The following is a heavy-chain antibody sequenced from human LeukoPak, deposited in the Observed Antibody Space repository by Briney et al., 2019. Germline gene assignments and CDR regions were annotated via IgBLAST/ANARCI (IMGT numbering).Heavy chain of an antibody. CDR1: GFMFDDYA. CDR2: ISWNSGRT. J-gene: IGHJ4*02. Sequence: GGSLRRSCAASGFMFDDYAMRWVRQAPGKGLEWVSGISWNSGRTDYADSVKGRFTISRDNAKNSLYLQMNSLRSEDMALYYCTKDIGYTSGQVFDHWGQGTLVTVSS. V-gene: IGHV3-9*03. CDR3: TKDIGYTSGQVFDH. D-gene: IGHD6-19*01.